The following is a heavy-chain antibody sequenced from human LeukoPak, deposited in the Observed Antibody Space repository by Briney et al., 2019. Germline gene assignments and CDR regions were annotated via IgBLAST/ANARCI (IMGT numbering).Heavy chain of an antibody. J-gene: IGHJ5*02. CDR2: INPNSGGT. Sequence: ASLKVSCTASGYTFTGYYMHWVRQAPGEGLEWMGWINPNSGGTNYAQTVQGRVTMTRDTSISTAYMELSRLRSNDTAVYYCARVRSYGYCSSTSCHRGWVDTWGQGTLVTVSS. CDR1: GYTFTGYY. V-gene: IGHV1-2*02. CDR3: ARVRSYGYCSSTSCHRGWVDT. D-gene: IGHD2-2*01.